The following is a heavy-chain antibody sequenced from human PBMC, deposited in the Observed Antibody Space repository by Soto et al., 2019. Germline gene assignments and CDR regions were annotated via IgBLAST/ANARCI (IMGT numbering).Heavy chain of an antibody. J-gene: IGHJ6*02. Sequence: QVQLVESGGGVVQPGRSLRLSCAASGFTFSSYAMHWVRQAPGKGLEWVAVISCDGSNKYYADSVKGRFTISRDNSKNTLYLQMNSLRAEDTAVYYCARDYKYYDFWSGYYGYYYYGIDVWGQGTTVTVSS. V-gene: IGHV3-30-3*01. CDR1: GFTFSSYA. CDR2: ISCDGSNK. D-gene: IGHD3-3*01. CDR3: ARDYKYYDFWSGYYGYYYYGIDV.